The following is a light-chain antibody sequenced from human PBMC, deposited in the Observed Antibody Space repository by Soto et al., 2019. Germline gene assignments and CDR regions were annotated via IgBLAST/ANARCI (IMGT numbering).Light chain of an antibody. Sequence: QSALTQPPSASRSLGQSVTISCTGTRSDIGGYNYVSWYLQYPGKAPKLMIYDVYKRPSGVPDRFSGSKSGNTASLTVSGLQAEDEADYYCSSYAVNNKVVFGGGTKLTVL. CDR1: RSDIGGYNY. CDR2: DVY. CDR3: SSYAVNNKVV. V-gene: IGLV2-8*02. J-gene: IGLJ2*01.